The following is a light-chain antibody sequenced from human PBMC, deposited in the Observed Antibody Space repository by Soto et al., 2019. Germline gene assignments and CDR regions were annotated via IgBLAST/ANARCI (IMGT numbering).Light chain of an antibody. Sequence: DIQMTQSPSTLSASVGDRVTITCRASQYIHNYLAWYQQKPGEAPKLLIYEAANLESGVPSRFSGSGTGTEFTLTISSLQPDDFATYYCHQANNYPWTVGQGTRVEI. CDR3: HQANNYPWT. CDR2: EAA. CDR1: QYIHNY. V-gene: IGKV1-5*03. J-gene: IGKJ1*01.